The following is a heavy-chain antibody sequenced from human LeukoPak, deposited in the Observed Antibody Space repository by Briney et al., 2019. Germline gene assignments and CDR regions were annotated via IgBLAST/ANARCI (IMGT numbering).Heavy chain of an antibody. CDR2: INQDGSEK. CDR3: AKLMDTAMARFDY. Sequence: QPGGSLRLSCAASGFTFSSYWMSWIRQAPGKGLEWVANINQDGSEKYYVDSVKGRFTISRDNARNSLHLQVNSLRAEDTAVYYCAKLMDTAMARFDYWGQGTLVTVSS. J-gene: IGHJ4*02. CDR1: GFTFSSYW. V-gene: IGHV3-7*03. D-gene: IGHD5-18*01.